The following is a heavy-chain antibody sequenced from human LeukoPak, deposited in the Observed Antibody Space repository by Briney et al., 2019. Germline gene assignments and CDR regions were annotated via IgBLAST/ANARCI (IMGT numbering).Heavy chain of an antibody. CDR3: ARGSAGRPYYFDY. Sequence: GASVKVSCKASGYTFTGYYMNWVRQAPGQGLEWMGWINPDSGGTHYAQKFQGRVTMTRDTSISTAYMELSGLRSDDTAVYYCARGSAGRPYYFDYWGQGTLVTVSS. CDR1: GYTFTGYY. J-gene: IGHJ4*02. V-gene: IGHV1-2*02. CDR2: INPDSGGT.